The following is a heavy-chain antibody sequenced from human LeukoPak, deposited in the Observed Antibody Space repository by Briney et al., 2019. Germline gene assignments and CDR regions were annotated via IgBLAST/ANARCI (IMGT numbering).Heavy chain of an antibody. CDR2: IYSGGST. J-gene: IGHJ4*02. D-gene: IGHD5-18*01. Sequence: PGGSLRLSCAASGFTFSTYGVYWVRQAPGKGLEWVSVIYSGGSTYYADSVKGRFTISRDNSKNTLYLQMNSLRAEDTAVYYCAREGYDSYGAFDYWGQGTLVTVSS. CDR1: GFTFSTYG. CDR3: AREGYDSYGAFDY. V-gene: IGHV3-53*01.